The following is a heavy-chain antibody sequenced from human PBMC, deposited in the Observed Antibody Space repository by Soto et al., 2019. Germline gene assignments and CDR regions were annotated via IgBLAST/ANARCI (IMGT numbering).Heavy chain of an antibody. Sequence: EVQLVESGGGVVRPGGSLRLSCAASGFTFDDYGMSWVRQAPGKGLEWVSGINWNGGSTGYADSVKGRFTISRDNAKNSLYLQMNSLRAEDAALYHCARGLGYCSGGSCYLDYWGQGTLVTVSS. CDR3: ARGLGYCSGGSCYLDY. J-gene: IGHJ4*02. D-gene: IGHD2-15*01. CDR1: GFTFDDYG. V-gene: IGHV3-20*01. CDR2: INWNGGST.